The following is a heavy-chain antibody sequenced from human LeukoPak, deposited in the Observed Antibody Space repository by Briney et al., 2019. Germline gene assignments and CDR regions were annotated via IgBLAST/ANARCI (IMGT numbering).Heavy chain of an antibody. CDR2: ISGSGGST. Sequence: GGSLRLSCAASGFTFNNFAMSWVRQAPGKGLEWVSAISGSGGSTYYADSVKGRFTISRDNSKNTLYLQMNSLRAEDTAVYYCAKLSRITMVRGVIDDYWGQGTLVTVSS. CDR1: GFTFNNFA. D-gene: IGHD3-10*01. CDR3: AKLSRITMVRGVIDDY. J-gene: IGHJ4*02. V-gene: IGHV3-23*01.